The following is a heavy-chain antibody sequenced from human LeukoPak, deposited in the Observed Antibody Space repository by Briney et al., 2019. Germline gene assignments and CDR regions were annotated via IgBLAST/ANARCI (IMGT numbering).Heavy chain of an antibody. CDR3: AGDTPVSAGYFDY. J-gene: IGHJ4*02. CDR1: GFTFSSHW. CDR2: INQDGTEK. Sequence: PGGSLRLSCVASGFTFSSHWMTWVRQAPGKGLEWVATINQDGTEKYYVDSVNGRFTISRDNAKKSLYLQMNSLRAEDTAVYYCAGDTPVSAGYFDYWGRGILVTVSS. D-gene: IGHD2-21*02. V-gene: IGHV3-7*01.